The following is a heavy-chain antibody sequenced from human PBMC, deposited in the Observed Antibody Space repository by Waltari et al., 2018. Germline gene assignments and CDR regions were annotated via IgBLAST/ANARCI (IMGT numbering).Heavy chain of an antibody. CDR1: GYPFVGYF. CDR2: INPKTGGT. CDR3: ARQSGLVAGDF. Sequence: QVQLVQSGAEVKKPGASVKVSCKASGYPFVGYFIHWVRQAPGQGLEWMGRINPKTGGTNYQQDFQGRVTMTRDTSSSTVYMELTGLRSDDTAVYYCARQSGLVAGDFWGLGTLVTVSS. J-gene: IGHJ4*02. D-gene: IGHD6-19*01. V-gene: IGHV1-2*06.